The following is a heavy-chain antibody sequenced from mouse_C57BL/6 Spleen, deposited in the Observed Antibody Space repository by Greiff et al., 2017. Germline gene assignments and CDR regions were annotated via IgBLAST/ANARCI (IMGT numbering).Heavy chain of an antibody. CDR1: GYTFTSYW. CDR2: IHPNSGST. CDR3: ANYYDYDGGDY. V-gene: IGHV1-64*01. Sequence: QVQLQQPGAELVKPGASVKLSCKASGYTFTSYWMHWVKQRPGQGLEWIGMIHPNSGSTNYNEKFKSKATLTVDKSSSTAYMQLSSLTSEDTAVYYCANYYDYDGGDYWGQGTTLTVSS. J-gene: IGHJ2*01. D-gene: IGHD2-4*01.